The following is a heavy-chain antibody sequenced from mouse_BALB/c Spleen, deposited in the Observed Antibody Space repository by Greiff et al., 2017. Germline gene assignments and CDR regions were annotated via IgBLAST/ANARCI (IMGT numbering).Heavy chain of an antibody. J-gene: IGHJ4*01. V-gene: IGHV3-2*02. Sequence: VQLQQSGPGLVKPSQSLSLTCTVTGYSITSDYAWNWIRQFPGNKLEWMGYISYSGSTSYNPSLKSRISITRDTSKNQFFLQLNSVTTEDTATYYCARSYYDLYYAMDYWGQGTSVTVSA. D-gene: IGHD2-4*01. CDR1: GYSITSDYA. CDR2: ISYSGST. CDR3: ARSYYDLYYAMDY.